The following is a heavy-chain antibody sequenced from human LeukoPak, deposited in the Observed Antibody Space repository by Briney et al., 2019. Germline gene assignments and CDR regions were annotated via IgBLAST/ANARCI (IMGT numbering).Heavy chain of an antibody. CDR1: GFTFSSYS. CDR2: ISSSSYI. CDR3: ARGSYSSGYWYYFDY. D-gene: IGHD3-22*01. J-gene: IGHJ4*02. Sequence: GGSLRLSCAASGFTFSSYSMNWVRQAPGKGLEWVSSISSSSYIYYADSVKGRFTISRDNAKNSLYLQMNSLRAEDTAVYYCARGSYSSGYWYYFDYWGQGTLVTVSS. V-gene: IGHV3-21*01.